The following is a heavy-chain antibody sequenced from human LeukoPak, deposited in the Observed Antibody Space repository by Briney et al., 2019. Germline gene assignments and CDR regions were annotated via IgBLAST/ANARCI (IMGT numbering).Heavy chain of an antibody. Sequence: SETLSLTCTVSGGSISSGSYYWRWLRQPAGKGLEWIGRIYTSGSTNYNPSLKSRVTISVDTSKNQFSLKLSSVTAADTAVYYCASGMVRREKRIDYWGQGTLVTVSS. V-gene: IGHV4-61*02. CDR3: ASGMVRREKRIDY. CDR2: IYTSGST. D-gene: IGHD3-10*01. J-gene: IGHJ4*02. CDR1: GGSISSGSYY.